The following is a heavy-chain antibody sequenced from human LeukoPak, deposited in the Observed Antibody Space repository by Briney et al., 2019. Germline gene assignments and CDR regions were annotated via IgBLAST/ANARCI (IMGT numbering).Heavy chain of an antibody. CDR3: ARGPGALDY. CDR2: ISHDGTNK. CDR1: GFAFSRYG. D-gene: IGHD2-2*01. Sequence: GGSLRLSCAASGFAFSRYGMHWVRQAPGQGLEGVALISHDGTNKNHADSVKGRFTISRDNSNNTLYLQMSSLRAEDTAVYYCARGPGALDYWGQGTLVTVSS. V-gene: IGHV3-30*03. J-gene: IGHJ4*02.